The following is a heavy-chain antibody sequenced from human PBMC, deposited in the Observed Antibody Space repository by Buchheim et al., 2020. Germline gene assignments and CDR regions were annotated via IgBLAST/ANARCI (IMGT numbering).Heavy chain of an antibody. CDR3: AKDWGKQQLVGWGDY. D-gene: IGHD6-13*01. CDR2: ISGSGGTT. J-gene: IGHJ4*02. V-gene: IGHV3-23*01. CDR1: GFTFSSYA. Sequence: EVQLLESGGGLVQPGGSLRLSCGASGFTFSSYAMSWVRQAPGKGLEWVSGISGSGGTTYYADSVKGRFTISRDNSKNTRYLQMNSLRAEDTAVYYCAKDWGKQQLVGWGDYWGQGTL.